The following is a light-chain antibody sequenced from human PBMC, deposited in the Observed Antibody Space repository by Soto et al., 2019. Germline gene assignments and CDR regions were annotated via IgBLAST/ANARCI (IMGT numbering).Light chain of an antibody. CDR3: QQYHNLWT. Sequence: AIQMTQSPSSLSASVGDRVTITCRASQGIRNDLGWYQQKPGKAPKLLIYAASSLQSGVPSRFSGSGSGTDFTLTISSLQPDDFATYYCQQYHNLWTFGQGTKVDI. CDR2: AAS. CDR1: QGIRND. J-gene: IGKJ1*01. V-gene: IGKV1-6*01.